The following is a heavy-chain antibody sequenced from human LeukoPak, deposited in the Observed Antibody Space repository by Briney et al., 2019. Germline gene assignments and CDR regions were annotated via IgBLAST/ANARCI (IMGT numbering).Heavy chain of an antibody. CDR3: ARDLVSVSMVRGITNYYYYGMDV. D-gene: IGHD3-10*01. V-gene: IGHV3-66*01. CDR2: TSSGGAT. Sequence: PGGSLRLSCAASGFTVSSNYMSWVRQAPGKGLEWVSFTSSGGATYLIDSVKGRFTISRDNPRNTLYLQMNSLRAEDTAVYYCARDLVSVSMVRGITNYYYYGMDVWGQGTTVTASS. CDR1: GFTVSSNY. J-gene: IGHJ6*02.